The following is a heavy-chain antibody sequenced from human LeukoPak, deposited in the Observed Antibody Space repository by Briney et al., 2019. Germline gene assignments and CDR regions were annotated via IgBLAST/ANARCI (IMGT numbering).Heavy chain of an antibody. D-gene: IGHD2-21*01. Sequence: SETLSLTCTVSGGSISGYYWSWIRQPPGKGLEWIGEINHSGSTNYNPSLKSRVTISVDTSKNQFSLKLSSVTAADTAVYYCARGRIWFDPWGQGTLVTVSS. CDR3: ARGRIWFDP. CDR2: INHSGST. J-gene: IGHJ5*02. CDR1: GGSISGYY. V-gene: IGHV4-34*01.